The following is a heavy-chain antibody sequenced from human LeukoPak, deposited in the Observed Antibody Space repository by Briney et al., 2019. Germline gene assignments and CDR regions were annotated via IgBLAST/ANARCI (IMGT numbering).Heavy chain of an antibody. J-gene: IGHJ4*02. CDR1: EFIFRNYA. Sequence: PGGSLRLSCVASEFIFRNYAMTWVRQAPGKGLEWVSTIRHNGETTYFEDSVKGRFITSRDNTKNTLYLHMNSLRAEDTAVYFCVKDAGPSGEGATPADWGQGTLVTVSS. CDR2: IRHNGETT. D-gene: IGHD1-26*01. CDR3: VKDAGPSGEGATPAD. V-gene: IGHV3-23*01.